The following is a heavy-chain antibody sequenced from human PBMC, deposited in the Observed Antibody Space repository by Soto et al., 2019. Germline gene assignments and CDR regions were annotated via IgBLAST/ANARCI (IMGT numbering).Heavy chain of an antibody. J-gene: IGHJ3*02. Sequence: QVQLQESGPGLVKPSETLSLTCTVSGGSVTSYYWSWIRQPPGKGLEWIGYIYYSGSNNYNPSLTSPVTIAVDTSKTQFSLQLSSVTAADTAVYYCAGAGYGDYGRYAFDIWGQGTVVTVSS. CDR1: GGSVTSYY. CDR2: IYYSGSN. D-gene: IGHD4-17*01. V-gene: IGHV4-59*02. CDR3: AGAGYGDYGRYAFDI.